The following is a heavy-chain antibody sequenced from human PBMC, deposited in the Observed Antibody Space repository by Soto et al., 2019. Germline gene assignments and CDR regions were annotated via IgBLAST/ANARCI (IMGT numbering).Heavy chain of an antibody. V-gene: IGHV5-51*01. D-gene: IGHD5-12*01. J-gene: IGHJ4*02. CDR2: VYPGDSDT. Sequence: GESLKISCEASGYRFTSYWIGWVRQKPGKGLEWMGIVYPGDSDTRYSPSFQGQVTISADKSISTAYLQWDSLKASDTAIHYCARHNGHTAYDYSEFWGRGTLVTVSS. CDR3: ARHNGHTAYDYSEF. CDR1: GYRFTSYW.